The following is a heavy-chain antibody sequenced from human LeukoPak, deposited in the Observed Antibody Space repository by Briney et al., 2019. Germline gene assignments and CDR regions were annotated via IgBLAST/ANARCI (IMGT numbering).Heavy chain of an antibody. Sequence: PSETLSLTCAVYGGSFSGYYWSWIRQPPGKGLEWIGEINHSGSTNYNPSLKSRVTISVDTSKNQFSLKLSSVTAADTAVYYCAREPQDTLSQQPTDYWGQGTLVTVSS. D-gene: IGHD6-13*01. V-gene: IGHV4-34*01. CDR3: AREPQDTLSQQPTDY. J-gene: IGHJ4*02. CDR1: GGSFSGYY. CDR2: INHSGST.